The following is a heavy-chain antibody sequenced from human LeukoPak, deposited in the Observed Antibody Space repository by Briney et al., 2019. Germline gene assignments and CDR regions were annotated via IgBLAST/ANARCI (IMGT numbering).Heavy chain of an antibody. D-gene: IGHD2-15*01. Sequence: GGSLRLSCAASGFTFSSYWMSWVRQAPGKGLEWVANIKQDGSEKYYVDSVKGRFTISRDNARNSLYLQMNSLRAEDTAVYYCARDVRLLALDYWGQGTLVTVSS. CDR3: ARDVRLLALDY. CDR2: IKQDGSEK. J-gene: IGHJ4*02. CDR1: GFTFSSYW. V-gene: IGHV3-7*01.